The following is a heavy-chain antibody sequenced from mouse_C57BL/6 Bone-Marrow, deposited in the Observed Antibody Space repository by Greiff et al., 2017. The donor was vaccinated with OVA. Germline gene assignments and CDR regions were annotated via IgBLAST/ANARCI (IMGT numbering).Heavy chain of an antibody. D-gene: IGHD2-3*01. CDR1: GYAFSSSW. CDR3: ARHEDGYYASYFDY. J-gene: IGHJ2*01. CDR2: IYPGDGAS. Sequence: QVQLQQSGPELVKPGASVKISCKASGYAFSSSWMNWVKQRPGKGLEWIGRIYPGDGASNYTWKFKGKATMTADKSARTDYMQLSSLTSEDSAVYFCARHEDGYYASYFDYWGQGTTPTVSA. V-gene: IGHV1-82*01.